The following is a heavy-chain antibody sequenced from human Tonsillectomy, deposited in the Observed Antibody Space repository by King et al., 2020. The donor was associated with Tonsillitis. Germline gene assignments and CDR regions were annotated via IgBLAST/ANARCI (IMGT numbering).Heavy chain of an antibody. CDR3: AAGYYDSSGFSFYYNFNVDV. J-gene: IGHJ6*03. V-gene: IGHV1-69*06. CDR2: IIPRFVTP. D-gene: IGHD3-22*01. Sequence: QLVQSGAEVKKPGSSVKVSCKASGGSFSGYAVSWVRQAPGQGLEWMGGIIPRFVTPYFTQKFQGRVTITADKSTSTAYMELSSLRSEDTAVYYCAAGYYDSSGFSFYYNFNVDVWGKGATVTVSS. CDR1: GGSFSGYA.